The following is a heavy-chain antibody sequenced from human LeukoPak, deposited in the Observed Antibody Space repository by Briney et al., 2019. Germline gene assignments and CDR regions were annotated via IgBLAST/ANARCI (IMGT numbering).Heavy chain of an antibody. V-gene: IGHV3-30*02. D-gene: IGHD2-15*01. J-gene: IGHJ4*02. CDR1: GFPFSSSG. Sequence: GGSLRLYCGASGFPFSSSGMHWVRQAPGKGLEWVAFIGYDGSNKYYAESVKDRFTISRDNSKNTLFLQMNSLRTEDTAVYHCAKKARYCSGGYCYADVDYWGQGTPVTVSS. CDR2: IGYDGSNK. CDR3: AKKARYCSGGYCYADVDY.